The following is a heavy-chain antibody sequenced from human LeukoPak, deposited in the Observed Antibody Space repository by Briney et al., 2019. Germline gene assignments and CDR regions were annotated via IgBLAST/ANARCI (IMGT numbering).Heavy chain of an antibody. CDR2: INPNSGGT. Sequence: ASVKVSCKASGYTFTGYYMHWVRQAPEQGLEWMGWINPNSGGTNYAQKFQGRVTMTRDTSISTAYMELSRLRSDDTAVYYCARMTTTGTTSDYWGQGTLVTVSS. CDR1: GYTFTGYY. D-gene: IGHD1-1*01. V-gene: IGHV1-2*02. CDR3: ARMTTTGTTSDY. J-gene: IGHJ4*02.